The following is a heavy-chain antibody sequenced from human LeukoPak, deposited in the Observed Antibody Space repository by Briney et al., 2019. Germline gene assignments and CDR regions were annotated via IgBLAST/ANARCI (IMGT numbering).Heavy chain of an antibody. D-gene: IGHD6-19*01. CDR3: VGGIGWQPDY. Sequence: GGSLRLSCAASPGIAFSDYWMNWVRQAPGKGLEWVAIIRQDGRETLYLDSVRGPFTIYRDNAKSSVYLEINSLRAEDTAVYYCVGGIGWQPDYWGQGTLVTVSS. J-gene: IGHJ4*02. CDR2: IRQDGRET. CDR1: PGIAFSDYW. V-gene: IGHV3-7*03.